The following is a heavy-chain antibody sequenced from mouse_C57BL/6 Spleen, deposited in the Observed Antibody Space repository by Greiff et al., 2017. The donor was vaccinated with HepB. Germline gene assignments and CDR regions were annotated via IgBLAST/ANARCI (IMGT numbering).Heavy chain of an antibody. Sequence: EVQLQQSGPELVKPGASVKISCKASGYSFTGYYMNWVKQSPEKSLEWIGEINPSTGGTTYNQKFKAKATLTVDKSSSTAYMQLKSLTSEDSAVYYCARRGGQGYWGQGTTLTVSS. D-gene: IGHD3-3*01. CDR2: INPSTGGT. J-gene: IGHJ2*01. V-gene: IGHV1-42*01. CDR1: GYSFTGYY. CDR3: ARRGGQGY.